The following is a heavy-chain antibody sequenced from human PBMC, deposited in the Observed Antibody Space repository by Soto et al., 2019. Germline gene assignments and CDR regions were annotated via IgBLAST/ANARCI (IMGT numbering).Heavy chain of an antibody. CDR1: GGSFSGYY. D-gene: IGHD2-2*01. CDR3: AGNIVVEYGYDY. Sequence: QVQLQQWGAGLLKPSETLSLTCAVYGGSFSGYYWSWIRQPPGKGLEWIGEINHSGSTNYNPSLKSRVTISVDTYKNQFSLKLSSVTAADTAVYYCAGNIVVEYGYDYWGQGTLVTVSS. J-gene: IGHJ4*02. CDR2: INHSGST. V-gene: IGHV4-34*01.